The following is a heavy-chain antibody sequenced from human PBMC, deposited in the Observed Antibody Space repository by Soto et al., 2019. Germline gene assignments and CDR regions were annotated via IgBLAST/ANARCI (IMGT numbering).Heavy chain of an antibody. V-gene: IGHV1-3*01. CDR2: VNAGNENT. CDR1: GYRFTQYD. D-gene: IGHD4-17*01. CDR3: ATQSPDYANRDFDY. J-gene: IGHJ4*02. Sequence: VQLAQSGAEVKKPGASVKVSCQASGYRFTQYDIHWVRQAPGKRLEWMGWVNAGNENTKSSQKFQGRVSMTWDTAASTVYVSLSSLRSEDTAVYFCATQSPDYANRDFDYWGQGTLVTVSS.